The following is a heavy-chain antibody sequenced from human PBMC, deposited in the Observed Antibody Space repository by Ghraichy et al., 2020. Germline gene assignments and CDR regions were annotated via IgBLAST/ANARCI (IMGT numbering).Heavy chain of an antibody. D-gene: IGHD2-2*01. J-gene: IGHJ6*02. CDR3: ARVLIFQRSLTDIVVVPADQYYYGMDV. CDR1: GGSFSGYY. Sequence: SETLSHTCAVYGGSFSGYYWSWIRQPPGKGLEWIGEINHSGSTNYNPSLKSRVTISVDTSKNQFSLKLSSVTAADTAVYYCARVLIFQRSLTDIVVVPADQYYYGMDVWGQGTTVTVSS. V-gene: IGHV4-34*01. CDR2: INHSGST.